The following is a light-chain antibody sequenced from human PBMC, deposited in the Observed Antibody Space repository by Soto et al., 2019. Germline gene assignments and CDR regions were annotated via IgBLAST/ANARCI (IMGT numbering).Light chain of an antibody. V-gene: IGLV2-23*01. CDR2: EGS. Sequence: QSWLTQPASVSVSPRQSITISCTGTSSDAGSYNLVSWYQQHPGKAPKLMIYEGSKRPSGVSIRFSGSKSGNTASLTISGLQAEDEADYYCCSYAGSSTPYVFGTGTKVTVL. CDR3: CSYAGSSTPYV. CDR1: SSDAGSYNL. J-gene: IGLJ1*01.